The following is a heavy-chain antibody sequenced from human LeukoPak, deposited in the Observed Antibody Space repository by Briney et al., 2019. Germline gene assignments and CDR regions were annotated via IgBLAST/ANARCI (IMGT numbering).Heavy chain of an antibody. CDR2: ISSSSSYI. Sequence: GGSLRLSCAASGFTFSSYSMNWVRQAPGKGLEWVSSISSSSSYIYYADSVKGRFTISRDNSKNTLYLQMNSLRAEDTAVYYCAKESFVSGWSHWGQGTLVTVSS. J-gene: IGHJ4*02. CDR1: GFTFSSYS. D-gene: IGHD6-19*01. V-gene: IGHV3-21*04. CDR3: AKESFVSGWSH.